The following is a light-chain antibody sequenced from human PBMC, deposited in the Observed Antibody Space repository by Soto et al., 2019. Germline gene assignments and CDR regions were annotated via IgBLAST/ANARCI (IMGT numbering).Light chain of an antibody. CDR1: SSDVGAYDY. CDR2: DVN. Sequence: QSALTQPASVSGSPGQSITISCTGSSSDVGAYDYVSWYQQHPGKAPKLMIYDVNNRPSGVSNRFSGSKSGNTASLTISGLQAEDEADYYCSSSTSISTLRLVFGTGTKVTVL. J-gene: IGLJ1*01. V-gene: IGLV2-14*01. CDR3: SSSTSISTLRLV.